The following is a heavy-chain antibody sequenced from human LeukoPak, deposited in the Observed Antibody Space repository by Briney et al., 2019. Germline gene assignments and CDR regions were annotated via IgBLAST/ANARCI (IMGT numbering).Heavy chain of an antibody. CDR2: MNPNSGNT. Sequence: ASVKVSCKASGYTFTSYDINWVRQATGQGLEWMGWMNPNSGNTGYAQNFQGRVTMTRDTSISTAYMELSSLRSEDTAVYYCARGTAVDYYYYGMDVWGQGTTVTVSS. CDR1: GYTFTSYD. J-gene: IGHJ6*02. V-gene: IGHV1-8*01. D-gene: IGHD6-19*01. CDR3: ARGTAVDYYYYGMDV.